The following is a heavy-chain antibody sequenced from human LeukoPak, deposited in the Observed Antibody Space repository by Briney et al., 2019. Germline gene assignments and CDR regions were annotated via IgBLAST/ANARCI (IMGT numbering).Heavy chain of an antibody. J-gene: IGHJ4*02. D-gene: IGHD4-11*01. CDR2: IIPIFGTA. Sequence: ASVKVSCKASGYTFTGHYMHWVRQAPGQGLEWMGGIIPIFGTANYAQKFQGRVTITADESTSTAYMELSSLRSEDTAVYYCAREVRVMGYSNSYFDYWGQGTLVTVSS. CDR3: AREVRVMGYSNSYFDY. V-gene: IGHV1-69*13. CDR1: GYTFTGHY.